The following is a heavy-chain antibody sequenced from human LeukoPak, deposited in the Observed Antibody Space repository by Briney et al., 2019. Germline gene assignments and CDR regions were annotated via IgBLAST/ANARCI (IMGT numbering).Heavy chain of an antibody. D-gene: IGHD3-3*02. CDR3: ARVRLADERAWAY. J-gene: IGHJ4*02. Sequence: ASVKVSCKASGYTFRDFYIHWVGQAPGQGLAYVGWITPKSGGTYSPQRFQGRVTMTRDASISTAYMELSSLRSDDTAVYFCARVRLADERAWAYWGQGTLVTVSS. CDR2: ITPKSGGT. CDR1: GYTFRDFY. V-gene: IGHV1-2*02.